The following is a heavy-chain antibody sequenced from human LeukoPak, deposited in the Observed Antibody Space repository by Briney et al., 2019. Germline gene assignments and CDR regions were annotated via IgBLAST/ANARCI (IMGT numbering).Heavy chain of an antibody. D-gene: IGHD2-15*01. CDR2: MNPNSGNT. J-gene: IGHJ4*02. CDR3: VREERGYCSGGSCTGPFDS. Sequence: ASVRVSCKASGDTFTSYNMNWVRQATGQGLEWMGWMNPNSGNTGYAQKFQGRVTMSTNSSISTAYMELSSLGSEDPAVYYCVREERGYCSGGSCTGPFDSWGQGTLVIVSS. V-gene: IGHV1-8*01. CDR1: GDTFTSYN.